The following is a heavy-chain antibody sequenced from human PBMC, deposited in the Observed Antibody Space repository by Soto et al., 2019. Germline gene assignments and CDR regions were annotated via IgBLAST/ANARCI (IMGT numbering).Heavy chain of an antibody. V-gene: IGHV3-74*01. J-gene: IGHJ4*02. Sequence: PXGSLLLSFDASGFVFTNFWVHWVRHVPGKGLVWVARIDTSGHSTNYAESVKGRFTISRDNAKNTVSLQMNSLRVEDTGVYYCAKDSWYFDLWSQGSQVTVSS. CDR3: AKDSWYFDL. D-gene: IGHD6-13*01. CDR1: GFVFTNFW. CDR2: IDTSGHST.